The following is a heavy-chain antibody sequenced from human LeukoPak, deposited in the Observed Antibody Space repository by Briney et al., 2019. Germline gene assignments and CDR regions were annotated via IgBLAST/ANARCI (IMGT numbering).Heavy chain of an antibody. CDR2: IKSKTDGGTT. D-gene: IGHD5-12*01. CDR1: GFTFSNAW. J-gene: IGHJ4*02. Sequence: GGSLRLSCAASGFTFSNAWMSWVRQAPGKGLEWVGRIKSKTDGGTTDYAAPVKGRFTISRDDSKNTLYLQMNSLRAEDTAVYYCAKTPVATIKRGYFDYWGQGTLVTVSS. V-gene: IGHV3-15*01. CDR3: AKTPVATIKRGYFDY.